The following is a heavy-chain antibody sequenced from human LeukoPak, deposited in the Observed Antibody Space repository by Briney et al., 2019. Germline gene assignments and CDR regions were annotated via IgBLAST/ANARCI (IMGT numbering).Heavy chain of an antibody. CDR1: GYTFTGYY. Sequence: GASVKVSCKASGYTFTGYYMHWVRQAPGQGLEWMGWINPNSGGTNYAQKFQGRVTMTRDTSISTAYMELSRLRSDDTAVYYCARGMFGGVISPDYWGQGTLVTVSS. D-gene: IGHD3-16*02. V-gene: IGHV1-2*02. CDR2: INPNSGGT. CDR3: ARGMFGGVISPDY. J-gene: IGHJ4*02.